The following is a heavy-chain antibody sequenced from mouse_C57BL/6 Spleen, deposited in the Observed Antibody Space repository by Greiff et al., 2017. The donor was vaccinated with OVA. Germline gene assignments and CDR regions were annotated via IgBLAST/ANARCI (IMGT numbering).Heavy chain of an antibody. Sequence: QVQLKQSGPGLVQPSQSLSITCTVSGFSLTSYGVHWVRQPPGKGLEWLGVIWSGGSTDYNAAFISRLSISKDNSKSQVFFKMNSLQADDTAIYYCAKSYYGSSPWFAYWGQGTLVTVSA. CDR1: GFSLTSYG. D-gene: IGHD1-1*01. CDR3: AKSYYGSSPWFAY. CDR2: IWSGGST. J-gene: IGHJ3*01. V-gene: IGHV2-4*01.